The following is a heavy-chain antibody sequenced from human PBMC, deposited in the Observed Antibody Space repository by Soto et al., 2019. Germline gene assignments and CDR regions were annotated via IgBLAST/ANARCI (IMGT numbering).Heavy chain of an antibody. V-gene: IGHV3-73*01. Sequence: GGSLRLSCAASGFTFSGSATHWVRQASGKGLEWVGHIGSKLNTYATAYAASVKGRFIISRDDSKNTAFLQMNSLKTEDTAVYYCTRRGDQVGATIDYWGQGTMVTVYS. CDR1: GFTFSGSA. D-gene: IGHD1-26*01. CDR3: TRRGDQVGATIDY. J-gene: IGHJ4*02. CDR2: IGSKLNTYAT.